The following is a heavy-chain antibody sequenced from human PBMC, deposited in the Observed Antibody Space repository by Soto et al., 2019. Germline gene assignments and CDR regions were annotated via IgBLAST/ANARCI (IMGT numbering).Heavy chain of an antibody. CDR2: ISWNSGSI. CDR3: AKGGVWFGELLS. V-gene: IGHV3-9*01. D-gene: IGHD3-10*01. Sequence: GGSLRLSCAASGFTFDDYAMHWVRQAPGKGLEWVSGISWNSGSIGYADSVKGRFTISRDNAKNSLYLQMNSLRAEDTALYYCAKGGVWFGELLSWGQGTLVTVSS. J-gene: IGHJ5*02. CDR1: GFTFDDYA.